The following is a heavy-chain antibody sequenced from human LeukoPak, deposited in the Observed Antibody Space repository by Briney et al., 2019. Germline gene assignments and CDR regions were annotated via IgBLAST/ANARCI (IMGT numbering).Heavy chain of an antibody. CDR2: IYYSGST. CDR3: ARDCSSTSCFDY. V-gene: IGHV4-59*01. CDR1: GGSISSYY. J-gene: IGHJ4*02. Sequence: KPSETPSLTCTVSGGSISSYYWRWVRQPPGKGLEWVGYIYYSGSTNYNPSLKSRVTISVDTSKNQFSLKLSSVTAADTAVYYCARDCSSTSCFDYWGRGTLVTVSS. D-gene: IGHD2-2*01.